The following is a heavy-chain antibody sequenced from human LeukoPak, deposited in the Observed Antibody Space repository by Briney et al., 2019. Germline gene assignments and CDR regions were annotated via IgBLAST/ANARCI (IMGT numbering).Heavy chain of an antibody. CDR2: IYYSGST. CDR3: ARQSPPGYSSSWYGAWYFDY. J-gene: IGHJ4*02. Sequence: SETLSLTCTVSGGSISSYYWSWIRQPPGKGLEWIGYIYYSGSTNYNPSLMSRVTISVDTSKNQFSLKLSSVTAADTAVYYCARQSPPGYSSSWYGAWYFDYWGQGTLVTVSS. D-gene: IGHD6-13*01. CDR1: GGSISSYY. V-gene: IGHV4-59*08.